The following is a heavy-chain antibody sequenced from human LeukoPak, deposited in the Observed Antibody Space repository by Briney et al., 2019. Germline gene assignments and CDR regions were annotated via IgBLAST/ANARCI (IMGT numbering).Heavy chain of an antibody. CDR3: ARNPSSMITTPGVY. CDR2: INPNSGGT. J-gene: IGHJ4*02. CDR1: GYTFTDYY. Sequence: ASVKVSYKASGYTFTDYYMHWVRQAPGQGLEWMGWINPNSGGTNYAQKFQGRVTMTKDTSISTVYMELSRLRSDDTAVYYCARNPSSMITTPGVYWGQGTLVTVSS. V-gene: IGHV1-2*02. D-gene: IGHD3-16*01.